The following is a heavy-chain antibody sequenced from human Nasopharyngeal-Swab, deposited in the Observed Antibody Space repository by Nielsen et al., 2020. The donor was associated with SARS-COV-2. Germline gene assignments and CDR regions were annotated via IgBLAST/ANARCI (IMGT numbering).Heavy chain of an antibody. CDR2: ISSSSSYI. J-gene: IGHJ6*02. CDR1: GFTFSSYS. Sequence: GESLKISCAASGFTFSSYSMNWVRQAPGKGLEWVSSISSSSSYIYYADSVKGRFTISRDNAKNSLYLQMNSLRAEDTAVYYCASLAAAGTNTYYYCGMDVWGQGTTVTVSS. D-gene: IGHD6-13*01. V-gene: IGHV3-21*01. CDR3: ASLAAAGTNTYYYCGMDV.